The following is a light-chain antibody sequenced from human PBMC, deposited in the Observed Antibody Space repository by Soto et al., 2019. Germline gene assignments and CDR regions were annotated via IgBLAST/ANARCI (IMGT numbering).Light chain of an antibody. V-gene: IGKV1-5*01. CDR2: DAS. CDR1: QSISSW. Sequence: DIQMTQSPSTLSASVGDRVTITCRASQSISSWLAWYQQKPGKAPKLLIYDASSLESGVPSRFSGSGSGTEFTLTISSLQTDDFATYYCQPYNSSMYTFGQGTKVHI. CDR3: QPYNSSMYT. J-gene: IGKJ2*01.